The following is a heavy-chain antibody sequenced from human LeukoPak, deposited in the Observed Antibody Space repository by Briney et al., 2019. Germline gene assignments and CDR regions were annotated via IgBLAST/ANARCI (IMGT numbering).Heavy chain of an antibody. D-gene: IGHD2-2*01. CDR1: GFTFSSYS. J-gene: IGHJ6*03. CDR2: ISSSSSYI. Sequence: PGGSLRLSCAASGFTFSSYSMNWVRQAPGKGLEWVSSISSSSSYIYYAYSVKGRFTISRDNAKNSLYLQMNSLRAEDTAVYYCARDLAVPAAIAYYYYMDVWGKGTTVTVSS. V-gene: IGHV3-21*01. CDR3: ARDLAVPAAIAYYYYMDV.